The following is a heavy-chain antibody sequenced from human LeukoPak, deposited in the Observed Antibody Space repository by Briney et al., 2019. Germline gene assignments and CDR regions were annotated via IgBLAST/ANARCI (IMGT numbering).Heavy chain of an antibody. V-gene: IGHV3-9*01. CDR3: AKDAYYDILTGVHWFDP. CDR1: GFTFDDYA. J-gene: IGHJ5*02. Sequence: PGGSLRLSCAASGFTFDDYAMHWVRHAPGKGLEWVSGISWNSGSIVYADSVKGPFTISRDNAKNSLYLQMNSLRAEDTALYYCAKDAYYDILTGVHWFDPWGQGTLVTVSS. CDR2: ISWNSGSI. D-gene: IGHD3-9*01.